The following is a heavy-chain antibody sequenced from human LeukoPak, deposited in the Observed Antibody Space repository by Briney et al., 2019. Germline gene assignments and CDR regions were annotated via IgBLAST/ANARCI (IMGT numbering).Heavy chain of an antibody. CDR2: ISGSGGST. CDR3: AKDLGPMIDAFDI. Sequence: GGSLRLSCAASGFTFSNYWMHWVRQAPGKGLEWVSAISGSGGSTYYADSVKGRFTISRDNSKNTLYLQMNSLRAEDTAVYYCAKDLGPMIDAFDIWGQGTMVTVSS. CDR1: GFTFSNYW. D-gene: IGHD3-22*01. V-gene: IGHV3-23*01. J-gene: IGHJ3*02.